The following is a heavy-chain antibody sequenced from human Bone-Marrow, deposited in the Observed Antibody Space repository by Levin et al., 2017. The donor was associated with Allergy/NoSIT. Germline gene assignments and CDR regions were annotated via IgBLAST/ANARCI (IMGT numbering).Heavy chain of an antibody. D-gene: IGHD6-13*01. CDR1: GGSVSSGSYY. J-gene: IGHJ6*02. CDR2: IYYSGST. CDR3: ARDWVAAALEDYYYYGMDV. V-gene: IGHV4-61*01. Sequence: NASETLSLTCTVSGGSVSSGSYYWSWIRQPPGKGLEWIGYIYYSGSTNYNPSLKSRVTISVDTSKNQFSLKLSSVTAADTAVYYCARDWVAAALEDYYYYGMDVWGQGTTVTVSS.